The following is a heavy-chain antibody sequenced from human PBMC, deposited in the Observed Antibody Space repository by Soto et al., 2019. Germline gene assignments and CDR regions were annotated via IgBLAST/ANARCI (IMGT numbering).Heavy chain of an antibody. J-gene: IGHJ4*02. V-gene: IGHV3-30*01. CDR2: ISLDSSEI. CDR3: SIAGVADSSLDH. D-gene: IGHD3-3*01. CDR1: GFTLSNNA. Sequence: GGSLRLSCVGSGFTLSNNAMHWVCQAPGKGREWVAFISLDSSEINYADSLKGRFNISRDNPRNTLFLHVNSPGADDTAVYYCSIAGVADSSLDHWGQGTLVTVSS.